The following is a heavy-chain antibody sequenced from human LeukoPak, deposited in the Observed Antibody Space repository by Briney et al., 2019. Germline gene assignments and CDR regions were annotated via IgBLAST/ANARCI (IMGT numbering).Heavy chain of an antibody. CDR1: GFTFSSYD. CDR2: ICTTGDT. J-gene: IGHJ4*02. Sequence: GGTLRLSCAASGFTFSSYDMHWVRQAAGKGLEWVSAICTTGDTYYPRSVKSRFTISRENAKNSLYLQMNILRAGDTAVYYCARGLGLSVSLIVFIDYWSQGTLVTVSS. D-gene: IGHD3-16*01. CDR3: ARGLGLSVSLIVFIDY. V-gene: IGHV3-13*01.